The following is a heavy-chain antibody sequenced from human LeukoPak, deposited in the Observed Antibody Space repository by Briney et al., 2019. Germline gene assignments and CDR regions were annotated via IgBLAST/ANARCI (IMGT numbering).Heavy chain of an antibody. CDR1: GFTFSSYA. V-gene: IGHV3-30-3*01. J-gene: IGHJ4*02. CDR2: ISYDGSNK. D-gene: IGHD3-22*01. Sequence: GGSLRLSCAASGFTFSSYAMHWVRQAPGKGLEWVAVISYDGSNKYYADSVKGRFTISRDNSKNTLYLQMNSLRAEDTAVYYCARDLGLYYYDSSGPCGYWGQGTLVTVSS. CDR3: ARDLGLYYYDSSGPCGY.